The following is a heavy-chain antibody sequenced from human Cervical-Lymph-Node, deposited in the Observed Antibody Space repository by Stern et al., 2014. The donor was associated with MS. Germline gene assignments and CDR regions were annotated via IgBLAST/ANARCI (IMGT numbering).Heavy chain of an antibody. J-gene: IGHJ6*02. CDR2: IWYDGSNK. Sequence: VQLVESGGGVVQPGRSLRLSCAASGFTFSSYGMHWVRQAPGKGLEWEAVIWYDGSNKYYADSVKGRFTISRDNSKNTLYLQMNSLRAEDTAVYYCARVVPGMITFGGVPGMDVWGQGTTVTVSS. V-gene: IGHV3-33*01. D-gene: IGHD3-16*01. CDR3: ARVVPGMITFGGVPGMDV. CDR1: GFTFSSYG.